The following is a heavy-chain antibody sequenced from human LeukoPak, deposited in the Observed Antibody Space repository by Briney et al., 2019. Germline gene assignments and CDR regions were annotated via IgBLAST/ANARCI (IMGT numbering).Heavy chain of an antibody. V-gene: IGHV1-2*06. CDR1: GYTFTGHY. J-gene: IGHJ4*02. Sequence: ASVKVSCKASGYTFTGHYMHWVRQAPGQGLEWMGRINPNSGGTNYAQKFQGRVTMTRDTSISTAYMELSRLRSDDTAVYYCATPQGSYYYDSSGYSPFDYWGQGTLVNVSS. D-gene: IGHD3-22*01. CDR3: ATPQGSYYYDSSGYSPFDY. CDR2: INPNSGGT.